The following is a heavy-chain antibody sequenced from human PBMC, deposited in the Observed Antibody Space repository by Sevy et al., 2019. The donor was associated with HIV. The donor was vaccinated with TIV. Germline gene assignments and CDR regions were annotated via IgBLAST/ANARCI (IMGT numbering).Heavy chain of an antibody. CDR1: GGSISSGIYS. CDR2: IYHTGST. D-gene: IGHD4-17*01. V-gene: IGHV4-30-2*01. Sequence: SETLSLTCAVSGGSISSGIYSWNWIRQPPGEGLEWIGYIYHTGSTYYNPSLKSRVTISVDRSKNQFSLKLSSVTAADTAVYYCAGDNGDYPYYFDHWGQGTLVTVSS. J-gene: IGHJ4*02. CDR3: AGDNGDYPYYFDH.